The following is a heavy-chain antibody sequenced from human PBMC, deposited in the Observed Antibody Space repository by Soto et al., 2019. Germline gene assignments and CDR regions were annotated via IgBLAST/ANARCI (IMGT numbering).Heavy chain of an antibody. V-gene: IGHV4-31*02. CDR2: IYYTGRT. Sequence: SETLSLTCTVSGGSLKSGFYYWSWIRQHPGRGLEWIGYIYYTGRTYYNPSLESRVKISVDTSKNQFSLKLSSVTAADTAVYYCARNGAFDIWGQGTMVTVSS. CDR1: GGSLKSGFYY. J-gene: IGHJ3*02. D-gene: IGHD1-1*01. CDR3: ARNGAFDI.